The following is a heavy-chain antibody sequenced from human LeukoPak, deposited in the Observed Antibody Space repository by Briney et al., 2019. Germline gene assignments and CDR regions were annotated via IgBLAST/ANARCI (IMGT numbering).Heavy chain of an antibody. CDR2: IYSGCST. CDR3: ASPNSMAGTHYFHY. D-gene: IGHD6-19*01. V-gene: IGHV3-53*01. J-gene: IGHJ4*02. Sequence: SVIYSGCSTYYADSVKGRFTISRDNSKNTLYLQMNSLRAEDTAVYYCASPNSMAGTHYFHYWGQGTLVTVSS.